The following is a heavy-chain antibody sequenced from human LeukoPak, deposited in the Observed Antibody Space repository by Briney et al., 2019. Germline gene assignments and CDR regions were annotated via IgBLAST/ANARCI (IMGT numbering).Heavy chain of an antibody. Sequence: SQTLCLTCAVSGGSISSDGYSRSWIRQPPEKGLEWIGYIYHSGSTYYNPSLKSRVTISVDRSKNQFSPKLSSVTAADTAVYYCARWAIFGSAFDIWGQGTMVTVSS. CDR2: IYHSGST. V-gene: IGHV4-30-2*01. D-gene: IGHD3-3*01. J-gene: IGHJ3*02. CDR3: ARWAIFGSAFDI. CDR1: GGSISSDGYS.